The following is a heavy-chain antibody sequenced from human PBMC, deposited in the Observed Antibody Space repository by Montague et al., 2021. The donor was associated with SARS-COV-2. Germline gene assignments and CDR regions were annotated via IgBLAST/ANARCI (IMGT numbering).Heavy chain of an antibody. D-gene: IGHD1-1*01. J-gene: IGHJ6*02. CDR2: TYYRSTWYN. CDR3: ARQFGNNWYALDV. V-gene: IGHV6-1*01. CDR1: GESVSSNGAA. Sequence: CAISGESVSSNGAAWNWIRQSPSKGLEWLGRTYYRSTWYNDYAVSVTSRITINPDTSKNQFSLQLNSVTPEDTAVYYCARQFGNNWYALDVWGRGTTVTVSS.